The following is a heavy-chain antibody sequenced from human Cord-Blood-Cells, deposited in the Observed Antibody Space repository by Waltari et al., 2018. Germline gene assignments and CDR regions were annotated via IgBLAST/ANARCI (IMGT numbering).Heavy chain of an antibody. CDR1: ASTFAAYA. J-gene: IGHJ4*02. CDR2: ISWNSGSI. D-gene: IGHD3-22*01. V-gene: IGHV3-9*01. Sequence: EVQLVESGGGWVQPGRSLRLPCAALASTFAAYAMHWFRQAPGKGLEWVSGISWNSGSIGYADSVKGRFTISRDNAKNSLYLQMNSLRAEDTALYYCAKDYYYDSSGYDYWGQGTLVTVSS. CDR3: AKDYYYDSSGYDY.